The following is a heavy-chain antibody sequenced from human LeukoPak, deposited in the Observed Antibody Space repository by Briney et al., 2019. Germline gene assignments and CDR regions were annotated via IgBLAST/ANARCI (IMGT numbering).Heavy chain of an antibody. CDR2: ISSSGSTI. CDR1: GFTFSDYY. D-gene: IGHD5-24*01. CDR3: ARASESGYNFYSAIDY. J-gene: IGHJ4*02. V-gene: IGHV3-11*04. Sequence: PGGSLRLSCAASGFTFSDYYMSWIRQAPGKGLEWVSYISSSGSTIYYADSVKGRFTISRDNAKNSLYLQMNSLRAEDTAVYYCARASESGYNFYSAIDYWGQGTLVTVSS.